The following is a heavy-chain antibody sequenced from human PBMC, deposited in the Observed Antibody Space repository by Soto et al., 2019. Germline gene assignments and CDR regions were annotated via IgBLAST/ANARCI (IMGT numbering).Heavy chain of an antibody. J-gene: IGHJ4*02. CDR1: GFTFSNSA. V-gene: IGHV3-23*01. CDR3: AKDRGGRGNEIDH. Sequence: EVQLLEYGGGLVQPGGSLRLSCTASGFTFSNSAMSWVRQAPGKGLAWVSSIVESGNRRKQEDVAKGRFTTSRDNSKNTLFLRMNSLKVDDTATYYCAKDRGGRGNEIDHWGQGTLITVSS. D-gene: IGHD3-16*01. CDR2: IVESGNRR.